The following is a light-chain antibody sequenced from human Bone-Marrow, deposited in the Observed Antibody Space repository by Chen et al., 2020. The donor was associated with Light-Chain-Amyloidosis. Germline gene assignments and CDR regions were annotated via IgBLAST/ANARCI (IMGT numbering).Light chain of an antibody. CDR2: DVS. CDR1: SSDVGSYNY. V-gene: IGLV2-14*03. CDR3: SSYARSTTVI. Sequence: QSALTQPASVSGSPGQSITISCPGTSSDVGSYNYVSWYQQPPGKAPKLMISDVSNRPSGVSNRFSGAKSGNTASLTISGLQAEDEADYDCSSYARSTTVIFGGGTKLTVL. J-gene: IGLJ2*01.